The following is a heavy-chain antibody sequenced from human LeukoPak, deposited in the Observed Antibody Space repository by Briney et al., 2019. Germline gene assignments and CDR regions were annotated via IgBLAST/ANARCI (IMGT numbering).Heavy chain of an antibody. V-gene: IGHV3-23*01. D-gene: IGHD3-9*01. CDR3: AKVDYDILTGTFDY. CDR2: ISGSGGST. Sequence: PGGSPRLSCAASGFTFSSYAMSWVRQAPGKWQERVSAISGSGGSTHYADSVKGRFTISRDNSKNTLYLQMNSLRAEDTAVYYCAKVDYDILTGTFDYWGQGTLVTVSS. J-gene: IGHJ4*02. CDR1: GFTFSSYA.